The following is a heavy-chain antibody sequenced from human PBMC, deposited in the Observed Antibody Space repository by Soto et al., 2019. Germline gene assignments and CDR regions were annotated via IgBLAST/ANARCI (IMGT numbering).Heavy chain of an antibody. CDR3: VKYNQGVVVITRYFDY. D-gene: IGHD3-22*01. CDR2: ISSNGGST. V-gene: IGHV3-64D*06. J-gene: IGHJ4*02. Sequence: GGSLRLSCSASGFTFSSYAMHWVRQAPGKGLEYVSAISSNGGSTYYADSVKGRFTISRDNSKNTLYLQMSSLRAEDTAVYYCVKYNQGVVVITRYFDYWAQGTLVTVSS. CDR1: GFTFSSYA.